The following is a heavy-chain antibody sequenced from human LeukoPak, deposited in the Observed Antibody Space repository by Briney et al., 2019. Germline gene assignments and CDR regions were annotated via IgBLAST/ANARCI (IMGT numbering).Heavy chain of an antibody. J-gene: IGHJ4*02. V-gene: IGHV4-34*01. CDR3: ARHGSGHDY. D-gene: IGHD3-10*01. CDR2: INHSGST. CDR1: GGSFSGYY. Sequence: SETLSLTCAVYGGSFSGYYWSWIRQPPGKGLEWIGEINHSGSTNYNPSLKSRVTISVDTSKNQFSLKLSSVTAGDTAVYYCARHGSGHDYWGQGTLVTVSS.